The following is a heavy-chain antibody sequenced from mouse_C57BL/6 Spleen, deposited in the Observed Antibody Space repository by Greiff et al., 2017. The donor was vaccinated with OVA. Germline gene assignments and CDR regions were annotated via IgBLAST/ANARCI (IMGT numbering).Heavy chain of an antibody. D-gene: IGHD2-4*01. CDR1: GYTFTSYW. CDR3: AREGYWNMITTNYYAMDY. CDR2: INPSNGGT. Sequence: QVQLQQPGTELVKPGASVKLSCKASGYTFTSYWMHWVKQRPGQGLEWIGNINPSNGGTNYNEKFKSKATLTVDKSSSTAYMQLSSLTSEDSAVYYCAREGYWNMITTNYYAMDYWGQGTSVTVSS. V-gene: IGHV1-53*01. J-gene: IGHJ4*01.